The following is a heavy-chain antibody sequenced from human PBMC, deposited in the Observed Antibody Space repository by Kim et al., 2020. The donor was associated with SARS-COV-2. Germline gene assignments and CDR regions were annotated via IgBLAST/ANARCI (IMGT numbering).Heavy chain of an antibody. D-gene: IGHD1-26*01. CDR3: ARAAVGAIMGRYYFDY. CDR1: GGSISSYY. V-gene: IGHV4-59*13. J-gene: IGHJ4*02. CDR2: IYYSGST. Sequence: SETLSLTCTVSGGSISSYYWSWIRQPPGKGLEWIGYIYYSGSTNYNPSLKSRVTISVDTSKNQFSLKLSSVTAADTAVYYCARAAVGAIMGRYYFDYWGQGTLVTVSS.